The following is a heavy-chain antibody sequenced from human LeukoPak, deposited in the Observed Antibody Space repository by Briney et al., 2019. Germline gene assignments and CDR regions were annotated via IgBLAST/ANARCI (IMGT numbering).Heavy chain of an antibody. Sequence: SETLSPTCAVSGGSISSSNWWRWVRQPPGKGLEWIGDVYQSGSTNFNPSLKSRVSMSVDKSKNQFSLKLSSVAAADTAVYYCARDPTAAGKGAWFDPWGQGTLVTVSS. CDR3: ARDPTAAGKGAWFDP. CDR2: VYQSGST. CDR1: GGSISSSNW. D-gene: IGHD6-13*01. J-gene: IGHJ5*02. V-gene: IGHV4-4*02.